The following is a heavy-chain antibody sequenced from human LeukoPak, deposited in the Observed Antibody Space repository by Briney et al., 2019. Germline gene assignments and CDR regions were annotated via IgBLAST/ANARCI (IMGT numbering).Heavy chain of an antibody. CDR1: GYTFTNYG. CDR2: ISAYNGNT. CDR3: ARQYYDSSGYYLGWFDP. D-gene: IGHD3-22*01. Sequence: GASVKVSCKASGYTFTNYGISWVRQAPGQGLEWMGWISAYNGNTNYAQKLQGRVTMTTDTSTSTAYMELRSLRSDDTAVYYCARQYYDSSGYYLGWFDPWGQGTLVTVSS. J-gene: IGHJ5*02. V-gene: IGHV1-18*01.